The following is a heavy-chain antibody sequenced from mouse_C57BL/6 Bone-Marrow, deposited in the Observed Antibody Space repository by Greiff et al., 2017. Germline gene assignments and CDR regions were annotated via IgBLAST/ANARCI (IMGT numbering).Heavy chain of an antibody. V-gene: IGHV1-85*01. J-gene: IGHJ1*03. CDR3: ARLEYDGSSGDWYFDV. CDR2: NYPKDGSN. D-gene: IGHD1-1*01. Sequence: VQLQQSGPELVKPGASVKLSCKASGYTFTSYDINWVKQRPGQGLEWIGWNYPKDGSNKYNEKFKGKATLTVNKSSSTAYMELHSLTSEDSAVYFCARLEYDGSSGDWYFDVLGTGTTVTVSA. CDR1: GYTFTSYD.